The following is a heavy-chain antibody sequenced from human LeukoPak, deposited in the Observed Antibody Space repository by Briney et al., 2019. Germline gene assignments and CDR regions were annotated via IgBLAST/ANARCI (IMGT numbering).Heavy chain of an antibody. V-gene: IGHV4-59*12. CDR2: IYYSGST. D-gene: IGHD3-3*01. CDR1: GGSISSYY. CDR3: ARGEVRFLEWLEYYYYYYGMDV. Sequence: SETLSLTCTVSGGSISSYYWSWIRQPPGKGLEWIGYIYYSGSTNYNPSLKSRVTISVDTSKDQFSLKLSSVTAADTAVYYCARGEVRFLEWLEYYYYYYGMDVWGQGTTVTVSS. J-gene: IGHJ6*02.